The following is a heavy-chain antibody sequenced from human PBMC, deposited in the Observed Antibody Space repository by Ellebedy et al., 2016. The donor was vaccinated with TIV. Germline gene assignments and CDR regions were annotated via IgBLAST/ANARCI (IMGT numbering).Heavy chain of an antibody. Sequence: SETLSLXXTVSGGSISSYYWSWIRQPPGKGLEWIGYIYYSGSTNYNPSLKSRVTISVDTSKNQFSLKLSSVTAADTAVYYCARVSGWTGDYWGQGTLVTVSS. V-gene: IGHV4-59*01. CDR3: ARVSGWTGDY. CDR2: IYYSGST. CDR1: GGSISSYY. J-gene: IGHJ4*02. D-gene: IGHD6-19*01.